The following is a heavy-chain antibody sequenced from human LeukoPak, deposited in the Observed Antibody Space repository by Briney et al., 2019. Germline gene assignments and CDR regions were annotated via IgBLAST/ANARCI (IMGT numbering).Heavy chain of an antibody. D-gene: IGHD3-10*01. Sequence: SETLSLTCTVSGGSISSSSYYWGWIRQPPGKGLEWIGSIYYSGSTYYNPSLKSRVTISVDTSKNQLSLKLSSVTAADTAVYYCAKDEPNTLWFGELSYGIDYWGQGTLVTVSS. CDR1: GGSISSSSYY. J-gene: IGHJ4*02. CDR3: AKDEPNTLWFGELSYGIDY. V-gene: IGHV4-39*07. CDR2: IYYSGST.